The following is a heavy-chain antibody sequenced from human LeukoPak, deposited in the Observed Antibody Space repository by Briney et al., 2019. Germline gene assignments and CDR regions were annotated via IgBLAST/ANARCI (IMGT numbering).Heavy chain of an antibody. J-gene: IGHJ4*02. CDR2: TIPILGIA. D-gene: IGHD3-22*01. CDR3: ARGYYDSSGYANYFDY. CDR1: GGTFSSYA. V-gene: IGHV1-69*04. Sequence: SVTVSCTASGGTFSSYAISWVRQAPGQGLEWMGRTIPILGIANYAQKFQGRVTITADKSTSTAYMELSSLRSEDTAVYYCARGYYDSSGYANYFDYWGQGTLVTVSS.